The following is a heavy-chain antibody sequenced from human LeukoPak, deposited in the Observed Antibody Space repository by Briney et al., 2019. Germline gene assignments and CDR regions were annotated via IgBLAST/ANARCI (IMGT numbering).Heavy chain of an antibody. V-gene: IGHV3-23*01. CDR2: ISGSGTST. Sequence: VGSLRLSCAASGFTFNNFPMAWVRQAPGKGLEWVSAISGSGTSTYYADSVKGRFTISRDNSKNTLYVQMNSLRAEDTAVYYCAKDGVDYDFWSGYFHVDYWGQGILVTASS. CDR3: AKDGVDYDFWSGYFHVDY. J-gene: IGHJ4*02. D-gene: IGHD3-3*01. CDR1: GFTFNNFP.